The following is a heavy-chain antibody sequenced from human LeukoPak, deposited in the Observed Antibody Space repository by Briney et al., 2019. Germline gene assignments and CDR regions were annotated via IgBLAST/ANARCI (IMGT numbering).Heavy chain of an antibody. J-gene: IGHJ4*02. V-gene: IGHV3-30*04. CDR2: LSFDASGR. Sequence: GGSLRLSCVVSELNFKTHAMHWVRQAPGKGLEWVAGLSFDASGRNYAGSVKGRFTISRDNSKNTLYLQMHSLSPEDTAVYFCARDLQEISSFYFDYWGQGSLVTVSS. CDR1: ELNFKTHA. CDR3: ARDLQEISSFYFDY. D-gene: IGHD3-16*02.